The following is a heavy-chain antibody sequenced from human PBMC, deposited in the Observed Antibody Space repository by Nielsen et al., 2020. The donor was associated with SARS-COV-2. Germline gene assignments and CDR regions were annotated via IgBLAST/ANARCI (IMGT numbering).Heavy chain of an antibody. J-gene: IGHJ4*02. Sequence: ASVKVSCKASGYTFTGYYMHWVRQAPGQGLEWMGWINPNSGGTNYAQKFQGWVTMTRDTSISTAYMELSRLRSDDTAVYYCARDSTVTTNALDYWGQGTLATVSS. CDR2: INPNSGGT. CDR1: GYTFTGYY. V-gene: IGHV1-2*04. D-gene: IGHD4-17*01. CDR3: ARDSTVTTNALDY.